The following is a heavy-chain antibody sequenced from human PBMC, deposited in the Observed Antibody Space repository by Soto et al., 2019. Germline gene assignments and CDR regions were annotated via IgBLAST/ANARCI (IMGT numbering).Heavy chain of an antibody. J-gene: IGHJ4*02. CDR2: ISYDGSNK. V-gene: IGHV3-30*18. CDR3: AKDLALRYFDWFHMGSLYD. D-gene: IGHD3-9*01. CDR1: GSTFSSYG. Sequence: GGSLRLSCAASGSTFSSYGMHWVRQAPGKGLEWVAVISYDGSNKYYADSVKGRFTISRDNSKNTLYLQMNSLRAEDTAVYYCAKDLALRYFDWFHMGSLYDWGQGTLITVSS.